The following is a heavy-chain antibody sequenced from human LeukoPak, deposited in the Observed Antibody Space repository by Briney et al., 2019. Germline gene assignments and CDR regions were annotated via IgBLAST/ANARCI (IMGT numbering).Heavy chain of an antibody. J-gene: IGHJ4*02. D-gene: IGHD5-12*01. CDR2: ISGSGGNT. CDR3: AKVVSGYHFDY. Sequence: GGSLSLSCAASGFTFSSCGMSWVRRARGKGAGWVSGISGSGGNTYYADSVKGRFTISRDNSQNTLYLQRSTLRAEDTAVYYCAKVVSGYHFDYWGQGTLVTVSS. CDR1: GFTFSSCG. V-gene: IGHV3-23*01.